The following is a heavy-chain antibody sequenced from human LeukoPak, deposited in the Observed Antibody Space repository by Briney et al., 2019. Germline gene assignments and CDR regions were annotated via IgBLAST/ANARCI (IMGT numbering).Heavy chain of an antibody. CDR3: ARAVVDTAMGAHFDY. D-gene: IGHD5-18*01. J-gene: IGHJ4*02. V-gene: IGHV1-46*01. CDR2: INPSGGST. CDR1: GYTFTSYD. Sequence: ASVKVSCKASGYTFTSYDINWVRQAPGQGLEWMGIINPSGGSTSYAQKFQGRVTMTRDMSTSTVYMELSSLRSEDTAVYYCARAVVDTAMGAHFDYWGQGTLVTVSS.